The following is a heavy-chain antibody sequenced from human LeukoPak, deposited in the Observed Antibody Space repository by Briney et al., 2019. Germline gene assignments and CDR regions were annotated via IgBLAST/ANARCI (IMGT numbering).Heavy chain of an antibody. V-gene: IGHV3-30-3*01. CDR2: ISYDGSNK. Sequence: GGSLRLSCAASGFTFSIYAMHWVRQAPGKGLEWVAVISYDGSNKYYADSVKGRFTISRDNSKNTLYLQMNSLRAEDTAVYYCARGMDYYDSSDIDLDYWGQGTLVTVSS. CDR3: ARGMDYYDSSDIDLDY. CDR1: GFTFSIYA. D-gene: IGHD3-22*01. J-gene: IGHJ4*02.